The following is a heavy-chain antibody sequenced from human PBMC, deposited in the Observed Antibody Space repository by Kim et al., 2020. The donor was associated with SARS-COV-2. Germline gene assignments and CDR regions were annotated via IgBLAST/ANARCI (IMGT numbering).Heavy chain of an antibody. CDR2: IYYSGST. D-gene: IGHD3-10*01. CDR3: ARERGYGSGSYSATVKETRVAYYYYGMDV. Sequence: SQTLSLTCTVSGGSISSGGYYWSWIRQHPGKGLEWIGYIYYSGSTYYNPSLKSRVTISVDTSKNQFSLKLSSVTAADTAVYYCARERGYGSGSYSATVKETRVAYYYYGMDVWGQGTAVTVPS. CDR1: GGSISSGGYY. V-gene: IGHV4-31*03. J-gene: IGHJ6*02.